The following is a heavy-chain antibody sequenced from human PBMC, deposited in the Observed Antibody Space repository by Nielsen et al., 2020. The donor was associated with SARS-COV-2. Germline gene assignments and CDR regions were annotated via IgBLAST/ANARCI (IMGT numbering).Heavy chain of an antibody. V-gene: IGHV4-34*01. CDR2: INHSGST. Sequence: SQSLSLTCAVYGGSFSGYYWSWIRQPPGKGLEWIGEINHSGSTNYNPSLKSRVTISVDTSKNQFSLKLSSVTAADTAVYYCARGLGPSDYWGQGTLVTVSS. CDR1: GGSFSGYY. CDR3: ARGLGPSDY. J-gene: IGHJ4*02. D-gene: IGHD7-27*01.